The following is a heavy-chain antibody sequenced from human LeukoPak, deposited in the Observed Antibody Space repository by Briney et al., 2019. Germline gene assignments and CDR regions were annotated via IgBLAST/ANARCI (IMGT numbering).Heavy chain of an antibody. Sequence: GASVKVSCKASGGTFSSYGITWVRQAPGQGLEWMGWISGYNGNTKFAQKFQGRVTMTTDTSTNTAYMELRSLRFDDTAVYYCARTAGHCSGGSCYPYYFDYWGQGTLVTVSS. CDR2: ISGYNGNT. D-gene: IGHD2-15*01. CDR3: ARTAGHCSGGSCYPYYFDY. V-gene: IGHV1-18*01. J-gene: IGHJ4*02. CDR1: GGTFSSYG.